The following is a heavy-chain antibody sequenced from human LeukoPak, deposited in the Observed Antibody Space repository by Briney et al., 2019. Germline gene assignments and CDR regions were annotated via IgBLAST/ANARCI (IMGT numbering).Heavy chain of an antibody. CDR1: GFTFSSYA. V-gene: IGHV3-48*03. D-gene: IGHD2-15*01. CDR2: IVSSGSSI. CDR3: VRGGYCSGGTCYKWNAFDI. J-gene: IGHJ3*02. Sequence: PGGSLRLSCAASGFTFSSYAMHWVRQAPGKGLEWLSYIVSSGSSIYYADSVRGRFTISRDNAKNSLYLQMNSLRAEDTAIYYCVRGGYCSGGTCYKWNAFDIWGQGTRVTVSS.